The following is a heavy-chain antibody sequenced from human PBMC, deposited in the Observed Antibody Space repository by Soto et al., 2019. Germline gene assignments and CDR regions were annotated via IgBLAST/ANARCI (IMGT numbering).Heavy chain of an antibody. J-gene: IGHJ4*02. D-gene: IGHD3-10*01. V-gene: IGHV3-23*01. CDR1: GFTFSSYA. CDR2: ISGSGGST. Sequence: GGSLRLSCAASGFTFSSYAMSWVRQAPGKGLEWVSAISGSGGSTYYADSVKGRFAISRDNSKTTLYLQMSSLRAEDTAVYYCANGNFLELWFGEYYLDYWGQGTLVTVSS. CDR3: ANGNFLELWFGEYYLDY.